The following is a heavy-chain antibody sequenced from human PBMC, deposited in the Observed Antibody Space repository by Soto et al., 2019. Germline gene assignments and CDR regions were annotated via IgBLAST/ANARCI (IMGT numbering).Heavy chain of an antibody. J-gene: IGHJ5*02. Sequence: ASVKVSCKASGYSFSGSYIHWVRQTPRHGLEWMGWINPKSGHTVLGDKFEDRVTMTRDTSINTVYMQLGNLTSDDTAIYYCGRNGAPPQQTPEVRAPVFNPCGEATRDTV. CDR2: INPKSGHT. CDR1: GYSFSGSY. D-gene: IGHD6-13*01. CDR3: GRNGAPPQQTPEVRAPVFNP. V-gene: IGHV1-2*02.